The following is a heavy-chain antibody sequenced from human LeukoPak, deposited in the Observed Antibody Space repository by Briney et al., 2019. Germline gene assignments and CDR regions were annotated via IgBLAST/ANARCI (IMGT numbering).Heavy chain of an antibody. D-gene: IGHD6-25*01. V-gene: IGHV3-30*01. CDR3: ASGYLEYYFDY. CDR2: ISYDGSNK. CDR1: GFTVSSYA. Sequence: PGRSLRLSCAASGFTVSSYAMHWVRQAPGKGLEWVAVISYDGSNKYYADSVKGRFTISRDNSKNTLYLQMNSLRAEDTAVYYCASGYLEYYFDYWGQGTLVTVSS. J-gene: IGHJ4*02.